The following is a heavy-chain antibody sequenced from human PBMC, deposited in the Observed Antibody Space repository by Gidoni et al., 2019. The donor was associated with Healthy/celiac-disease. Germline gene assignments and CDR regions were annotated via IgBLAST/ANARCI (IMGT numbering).Heavy chain of an antibody. D-gene: IGHD3-10*01. CDR3: ASNYGSGSYYNEGGDWFDP. J-gene: IGHJ5*02. CDR2: IIPILGIA. Sequence: QVQLVQSGAEVKKPGSSVKVSCKASGGTFRSYAISWVRQAPGQGLEWMGRIIPILGIANYAQKFQGRVTITADKSTSTAYMELSSLRSEDTAVYYWASNYGSGSYYNEGGDWFDPWGQGTLVTVSS. CDR1: GGTFRSYA. V-gene: IGHV1-69*04.